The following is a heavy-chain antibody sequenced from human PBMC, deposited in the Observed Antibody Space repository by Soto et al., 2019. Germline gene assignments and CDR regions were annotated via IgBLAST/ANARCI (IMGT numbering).Heavy chain of an antibody. CDR3: AKGGDWLDY. CDR1: GGSLSGDY. CDR2: INHSGIT. D-gene: IGHD2-21*02. J-gene: IGHJ4*02. Sequence: QVQLQQRGAGLLKPSETLSLTCAVYGGSLSGDYWSWIRQPPGKGPEWIGEINHSGITNYNPSLKSRVTISVDTSKNDFSLRLSSVTAAGTAVYYCAKGGDWLDYWGQGTLVTVSS. V-gene: IGHV4-34*02.